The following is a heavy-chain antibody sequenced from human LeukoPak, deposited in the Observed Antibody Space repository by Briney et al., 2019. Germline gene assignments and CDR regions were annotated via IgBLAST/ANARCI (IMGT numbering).Heavy chain of an antibody. J-gene: IGHJ4*02. V-gene: IGHV4-39*01. CDR2: IYHGGPT. CDR3: ARLLGSSYYSFDS. D-gene: IGHD3-22*01. CDR1: GGSITSNYHY. Sequence: PSETLSLTCTVSGGSITSNYHYWGWIRQPPGKGLEWMGNIYHGGPTYYSPSLQSRITISVDTSKNQFYVKLRPVTAADTAVYYCARLLGSSYYSFDSWGQGTLVTVSS.